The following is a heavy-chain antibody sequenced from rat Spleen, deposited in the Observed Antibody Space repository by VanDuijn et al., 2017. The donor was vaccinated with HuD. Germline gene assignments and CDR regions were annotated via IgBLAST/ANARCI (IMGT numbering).Heavy chain of an antibody. Sequence: EVQLVETGGGLVQPGRSLKLSCVASGFTFNNYWMYWTRQAPGKGLEWVATISYDGSSTYYRDSVKGRFTISRDNAKSTLYLQMDSLRSEDTGTYYCTRENWKPDYWGQGVMVTVSS. J-gene: IGHJ2*01. V-gene: IGHV5-31*01. CDR2: ISYDGSST. CDR3: TRENWKPDY. CDR1: GFTFNNYW. D-gene: IGHD4-2*01.